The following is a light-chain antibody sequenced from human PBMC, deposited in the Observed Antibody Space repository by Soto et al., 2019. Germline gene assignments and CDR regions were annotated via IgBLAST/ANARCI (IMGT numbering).Light chain of an antibody. V-gene: IGKV3-11*01. Sequence: EVVLTQSPATLYLSPGERATLSCRASQSVSSFLAWYQQRRGQAPRLLIYDAINRATGVPARFSGSGSGTDFTLTIDSLEPEDFAVYYCQHRSTWPRVTFGGGTKVEI. J-gene: IGKJ4*01. CDR1: QSVSSF. CDR3: QHRSTWPRVT. CDR2: DAI.